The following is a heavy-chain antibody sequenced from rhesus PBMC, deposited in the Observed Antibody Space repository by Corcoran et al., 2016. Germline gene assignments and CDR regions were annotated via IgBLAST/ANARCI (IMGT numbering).Heavy chain of an antibody. D-gene: IGHD1-26*01. J-gene: IGHJ5-1*01. V-gene: IGHV4-81*01. CDR3: ARDSDDADWNNRFDV. CDR1: GGSISGYF. Sequence: QLQESGPGLLKPSETLSLTCTVSGGSISGYFWSWIRQFPGTGLEWIGNIYFNSAGTNYSPSRNGRVTISRDTSKSQFSLALTSLTAADTAIYYCARDSDDADWNNRFDVWGPGHLVTVSS. CDR2: IYFNSAGT.